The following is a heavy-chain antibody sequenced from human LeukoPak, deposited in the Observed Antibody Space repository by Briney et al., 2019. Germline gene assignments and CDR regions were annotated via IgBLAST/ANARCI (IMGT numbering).Heavy chain of an antibody. CDR1: GGTFSSYA. V-gene: IGHV1-69*13. CDR3: ARGYCSGGSCYGPFDY. CDR2: IIPIFGTA. J-gene: IGHJ4*02. D-gene: IGHD2-15*01. Sequence: SVKVSCKASGGTFSSYAISWVRQAPGQGLKWMGGIIPIFGTANYAQKFQGRVTITADESTSTAYMELSSLRSEDTAVYYCARGYCSGGSCYGPFDYWGQGTLVTVSS.